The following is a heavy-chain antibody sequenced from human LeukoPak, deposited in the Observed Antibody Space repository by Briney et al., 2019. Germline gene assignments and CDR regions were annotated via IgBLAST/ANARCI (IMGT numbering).Heavy chain of an antibody. Sequence: ASVKVSCKASGYTFTSYYMHWVRQPPGQGLEWMGIINPSGGSTSYAQKFQGRVTMTRDTSTSTVYMELSSLRSEDTAVYYCARSSSHTITSYYYMDVWGKGTTVTISS. J-gene: IGHJ6*03. CDR2: INPSGGST. D-gene: IGHD6-13*01. CDR1: GYTFTSYY. V-gene: IGHV1-46*01. CDR3: ARSSSHTITSYYYMDV.